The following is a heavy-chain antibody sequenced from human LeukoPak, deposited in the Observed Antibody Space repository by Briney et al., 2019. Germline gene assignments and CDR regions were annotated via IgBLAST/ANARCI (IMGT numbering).Heavy chain of an antibody. CDR2: IYYSGST. J-gene: IGHJ6*02. Sequence: SETLSLTCTVSGGSISSYYWSWIRQPPGKGLEWIGYIYYSGSTNYNPSLKSRVTISVDTSKNQFSLKLSSVTAADTAVYYCARDSPDIYSSSWYTDRSIRYYGMDVWGQGTTVTVSS. CDR3: ARDSPDIYSSSWYTDRSIRYYGMDV. CDR1: GGSISSYY. V-gene: IGHV4-59*01. D-gene: IGHD6-13*01.